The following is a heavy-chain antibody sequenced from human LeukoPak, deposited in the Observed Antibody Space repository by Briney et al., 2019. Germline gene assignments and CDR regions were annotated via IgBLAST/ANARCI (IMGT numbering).Heavy chain of an antibody. J-gene: IGHJ5*02. CDR2: INPNSGGT. CDR3: ARSDFWSGYSSKNWFDP. CDR1: GYTFTGYY. Sequence: ASVKVSCKASGYTFTGYYMHWVRQAPGQGLEWMGWINPNSGGTNYAQKFQGRVTMTRDTSISTAYMELSRLRSDDTAVYYCARSDFWSGYSSKNWFDPWGQGTLVTVSS. D-gene: IGHD3-3*01. V-gene: IGHV1-2*02.